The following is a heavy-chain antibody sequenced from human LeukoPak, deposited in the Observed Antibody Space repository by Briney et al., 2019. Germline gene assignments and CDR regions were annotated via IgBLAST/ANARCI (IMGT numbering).Heavy chain of an antibody. Sequence: PGGSLRLSCAASGFTLSNCWMTWVRQAPGKGPEWVANIKQDGSGTYYVDSVKGRFTISRDNSKNSLYLQMNSLRAEDTAVYYCARDILTGSSLAGLDVWGLGTTVTVSS. J-gene: IGHJ6*02. CDR2: IKQDGSGT. CDR3: ARDILTGSSLAGLDV. CDR1: GFTLSNCW. V-gene: IGHV3-7*01. D-gene: IGHD3-9*01.